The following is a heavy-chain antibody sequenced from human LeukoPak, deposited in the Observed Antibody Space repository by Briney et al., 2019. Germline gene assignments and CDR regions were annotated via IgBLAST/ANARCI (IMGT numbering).Heavy chain of an antibody. J-gene: IGHJ4*02. D-gene: IGHD2-2*01. CDR1: GGSISSYY. Sequence: SETLSLTCTVSGGSISSYYWSWIRQPPGKGLEWIGYVYYSGSTNYSPSLKSRVTISVDTSKNQFSLKLSSVTAADTAVYYCARGGVGNIVVVPAAPSYYFDYWGQGTLVTVSS. CDR3: ARGGVGNIVVVPAAPSYYFDY. V-gene: IGHV4-59*08. CDR2: VYYSGST.